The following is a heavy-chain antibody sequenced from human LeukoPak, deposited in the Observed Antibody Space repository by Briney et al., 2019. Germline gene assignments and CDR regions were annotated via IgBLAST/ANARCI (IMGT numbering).Heavy chain of an antibody. V-gene: IGHV4-34*01. CDR2: INHSGST. CDR1: GGSFSGYY. D-gene: IGHD6-6*01. CDR3: ASQPRGIAARKVRFDP. Sequence: PSETLSLTCAVYGGSFSGYYWSWIRQPPGKGLEWIGEINHSGSTNYNPSLKSRVTISVDTSKNQFSLKLSSVTAADTAVYYCASQPRGIAARKVRFDPWGQGTLVTVSS. J-gene: IGHJ5*02.